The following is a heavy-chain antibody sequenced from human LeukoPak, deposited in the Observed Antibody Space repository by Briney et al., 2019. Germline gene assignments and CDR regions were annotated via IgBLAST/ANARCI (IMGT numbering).Heavy chain of an antibody. CDR3: ARRGTGVDY. CDR2: INPSGGST. Sequence: ASVKVSCKASGYTFTSNYVYWVRQAPGQGLEWMGIINPSGGSTSYAQRFQGRVTMTTDTSTSTVYLELSSLTSEDTAVYYCARRGTGVDYWGQGTLVTVSS. CDR1: GYTFTSNY. V-gene: IGHV1-46*01. J-gene: IGHJ4*02. D-gene: IGHD3-16*01.